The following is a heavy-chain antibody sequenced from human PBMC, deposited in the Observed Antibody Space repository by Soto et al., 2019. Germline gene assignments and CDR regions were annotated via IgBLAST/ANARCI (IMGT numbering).Heavy chain of an antibody. CDR3: ASSGRGTAPHDY. Sequence: QVQLVESGGGVVQPGRSLRLSCAASGFTFSSYGMHWVRQAPGKGLEWVAVIWYDGSNKYYADSVKGRFTISRDNSKNTLYLQMNSLRAEDTAVYYCASSGRGTAPHDYWGQGTLVTVSS. CDR2: IWYDGSNK. CDR1: GFTFSSYG. J-gene: IGHJ4*02. V-gene: IGHV3-33*01. D-gene: IGHD2-21*02.